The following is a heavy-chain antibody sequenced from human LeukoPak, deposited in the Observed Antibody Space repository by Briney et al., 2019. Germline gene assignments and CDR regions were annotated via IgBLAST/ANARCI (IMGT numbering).Heavy chain of an antibody. J-gene: IGHJ5*02. V-gene: IGHV4-34*01. CDR2: INHSGST. Sequence: KPSETLSLTCAVYGESFSTYYWSWIRQPPGKGLEWIGEINHSGSTNYNPSLKSRVTMSVDTSKNQFSLKLTSVTALDTAVYYCARHGVATWFDPWGQGTLVTVSS. CDR1: GESFSTYY. D-gene: IGHD2-15*01. CDR3: ARHGVATWFDP.